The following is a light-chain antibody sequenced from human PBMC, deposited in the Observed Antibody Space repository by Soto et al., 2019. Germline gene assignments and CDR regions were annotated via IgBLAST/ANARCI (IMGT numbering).Light chain of an antibody. CDR1: QTIRSD. CDR3: LQYNNYPPT. V-gene: IGKV1-17*02. J-gene: IGKJ4*01. Sequence: DLQMTQSPSSLSASVGDRVTITCRTSQTIRSDLAWYQQKPGTAPKRLVYEASTLQSGVPSRFSGSGSGTEFTLTISNLQPEDFATYFCLQYNNYPPTFGEGTKVEIK. CDR2: EAS.